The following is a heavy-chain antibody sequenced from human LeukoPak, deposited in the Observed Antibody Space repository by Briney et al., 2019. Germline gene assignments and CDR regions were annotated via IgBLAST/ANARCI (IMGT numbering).Heavy chain of an antibody. CDR3: ARGTYYYDSSGYSYY. J-gene: IGHJ4*02. V-gene: IGHV3-74*01. CDR1: GFTFSTYW. Sequence: GGSLRLSCVASGFTFSTYWMHWVRQAPGKGLVWVSRINSDGSTTSDADSVKGRFTISRDNAKNSLYLQMNSLRAEDTAVYYCARGTYYYDSSGYSYYWGQGTLVTVSS. CDR2: INSDGSTT. D-gene: IGHD3-22*01.